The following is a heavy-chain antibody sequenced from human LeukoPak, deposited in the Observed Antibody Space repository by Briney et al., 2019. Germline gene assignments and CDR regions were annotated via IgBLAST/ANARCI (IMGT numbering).Heavy chain of an antibody. CDR1: GFTFSSYS. D-gene: IGHD4-17*01. J-gene: IGHJ4*02. V-gene: IGHV3-74*01. CDR3: ARLFYGDSFDY. CDR2: INSDGSST. Sequence: GGSLRLSCAASGFTFSSYSMNWVRQAPGKGLVWVSRINSDGSSTSYADSVKGRFTISRDNAKNTLYLQMNSLRAEDTAVYYCARLFYGDSFDYWGQGTLVTVSS.